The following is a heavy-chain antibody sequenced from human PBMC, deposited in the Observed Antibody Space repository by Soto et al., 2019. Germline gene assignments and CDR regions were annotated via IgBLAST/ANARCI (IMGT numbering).Heavy chain of an antibody. J-gene: IGHJ4*02. Sequence: EVPLLESGGGLVQPGGSLRLSCAASGFTFSSYAMSWVRQAPGKGLEWVSGIGGSGAGTNYADSVKGRFTISRDNSKNTLYLQMSSLRAEDTAVYYCARGGGIAVAGTHLDYWGQGTLVTVSS. V-gene: IGHV3-23*01. CDR3: ARGGGIAVAGTHLDY. CDR1: GFTFSSYA. D-gene: IGHD6-19*01. CDR2: IGGSGAGT.